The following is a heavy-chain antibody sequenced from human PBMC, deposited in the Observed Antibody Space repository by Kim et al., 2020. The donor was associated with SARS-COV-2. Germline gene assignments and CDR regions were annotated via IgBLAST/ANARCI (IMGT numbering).Heavy chain of an antibody. D-gene: IGHD5-18*01. CDR3: AKTRIRGYSYGYLDY. J-gene: IGHJ4*02. V-gene: IGHV3-23*01. Sequence: SVKGRFTISRDNSQNTLYLQMISLRAEDTAVYYCAKTRIRGYSYGYLDYWGQGTLVTVSS.